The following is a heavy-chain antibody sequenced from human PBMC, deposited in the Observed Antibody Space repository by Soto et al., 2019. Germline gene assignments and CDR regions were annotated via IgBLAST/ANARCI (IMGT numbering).Heavy chain of an antibody. CDR2: TYYRSKWYN. Sequence: SQTLALTCAISGHSVSSNSAGWNWIRQSPSRGLEWLGRTYYRSKWYNDYALSVKSRIAINPDTSKTQFSLQLNSVTPEDTAVYYRARDQGAIDYWGPGSLVTV. V-gene: IGHV6-1*01. J-gene: IGHJ4*02. CDR3: ARDQGAIDY. CDR1: GHSVSSNSAG.